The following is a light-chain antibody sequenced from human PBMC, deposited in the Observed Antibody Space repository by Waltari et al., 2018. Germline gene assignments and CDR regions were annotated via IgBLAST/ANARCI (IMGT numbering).Light chain of an antibody. CDR3: HLWHTDVDPGV. CDR2: KDS. V-gene: IGLV3-21*04. Sequence: SYVPTHPPSVSVAPGEPARLTWGGVNIASYSVHRYQQKPGQAPILVIYKDSDRPSGIPERFSGSSSGNTATLTISGVEAEDEAKYYCHLWHTDVDPGVFGTGTDVTVL. J-gene: IGLJ1*01. CDR1: NIASYS.